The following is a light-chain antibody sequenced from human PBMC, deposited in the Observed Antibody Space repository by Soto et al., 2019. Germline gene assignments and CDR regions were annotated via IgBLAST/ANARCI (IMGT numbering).Light chain of an antibody. CDR2: DVS. J-gene: IGLJ3*02. Sequence: QSALTQPRSVSGSPGQSVTISCTGTSSDVGAYNFVSWYQQHPGRVPKLMIYDVSRRPSRVPDRFSGSKSGNTASLTISGLQADDEADYYCCSYAGSYTLVFGGGTK. CDR1: SSDVGAYNF. V-gene: IGLV2-11*01. CDR3: CSYAGSYTLV.